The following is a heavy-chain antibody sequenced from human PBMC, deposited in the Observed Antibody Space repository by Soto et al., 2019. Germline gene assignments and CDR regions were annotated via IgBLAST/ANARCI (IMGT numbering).Heavy chain of an antibody. Sequence: QVQLVESGGGVVQPGRSLRLSCAASGFTFSSYGLHWVRQAPGKGLEWVAVISYDGSNKYYADSVKGRFTISRDNSKNTLYLQMNSLGAEDTAVYYCAKSFEGVVLYYYCMDVWGQGTTVTVSS. J-gene: IGHJ6*02. V-gene: IGHV3-30*18. CDR2: ISYDGSNK. D-gene: IGHD2-15*01. CDR1: GFTFSSYG. CDR3: AKSFEGVVLYYYCMDV.